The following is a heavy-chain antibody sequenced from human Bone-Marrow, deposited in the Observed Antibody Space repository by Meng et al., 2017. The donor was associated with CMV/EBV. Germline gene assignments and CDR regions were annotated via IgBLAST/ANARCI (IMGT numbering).Heavy chain of an antibody. D-gene: IGHD3-9*01. V-gene: IGHV1-18*04. CDR1: GFTYTKYD. CDR3: ARGRGDSKFDT. CDR2: LSVYNRGS. Sequence: ASVKVSCKASGFTYTKYDFTWVRQASGRGLESVGWLSVYNRGSSYARNLQGRVSITTDTSTSTVYMELRSLRPDDTAFYYCARGRGDSKFDTWGQGTLVTFSS. J-gene: IGHJ4*02.